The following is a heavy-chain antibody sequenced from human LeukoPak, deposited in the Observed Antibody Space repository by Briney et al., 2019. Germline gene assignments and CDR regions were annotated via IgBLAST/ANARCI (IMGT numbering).Heavy chain of an antibody. CDR1: GFTFSSYS. D-gene: IGHD2-15*01. V-gene: IGHV3-48*01. J-gene: IGHJ4*02. Sequence: GGSLRLSCAASGFTFSSYSMNWVRQAPGKGLEWVSYISSSSSTIYYADSVKGRFTISRDNAKNSLYLQMNSLRAEDTAVYYCARDRDVVVVAATPDYWGQGTLVTVSS. CDR3: ARDRDVVVVAATPDY. CDR2: ISSSSSTI.